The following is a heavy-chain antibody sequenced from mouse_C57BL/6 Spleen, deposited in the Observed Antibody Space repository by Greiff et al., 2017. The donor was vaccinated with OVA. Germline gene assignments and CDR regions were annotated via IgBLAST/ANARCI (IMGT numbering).Heavy chain of an antibody. Sequence: VQLQQSGAELVKPGASVKLSCKASGYTFTSYWMHWVKQRPGQGLEWIGMIHPNSGSTNYNETFKSKATLTVDKSSSTAYMQLSSLTSEDSAVYYCARGTRGNFDYWGQGTTLTVSS. CDR3: ARGTRGNFDY. D-gene: IGHD3-1*01. V-gene: IGHV1-64*01. CDR1: GYTFTSYW. CDR2: IHPNSGST. J-gene: IGHJ2*01.